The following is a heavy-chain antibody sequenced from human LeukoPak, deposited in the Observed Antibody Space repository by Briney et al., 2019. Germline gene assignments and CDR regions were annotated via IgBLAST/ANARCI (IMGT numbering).Heavy chain of an antibody. Sequence: GGSLRLSCAASGFTFSSYSVNWVRQAPGKGLEWVSCLSGTSSTTYYADSVKGRFTISRDNAKNSLYLQMNSLRAEDTAVYYCARDLSVTTLYIDAFDIWGQGTMVTVSS. CDR2: LSGTSSTT. J-gene: IGHJ3*02. CDR1: GFTFSSYS. V-gene: IGHV3-48*01. D-gene: IGHD4-17*01. CDR3: ARDLSVTTLYIDAFDI.